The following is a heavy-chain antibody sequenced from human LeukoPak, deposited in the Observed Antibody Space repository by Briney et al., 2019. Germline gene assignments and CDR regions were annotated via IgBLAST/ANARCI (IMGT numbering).Heavy chain of an antibody. CDR3: AKQSYARSLGE. V-gene: IGHV3-23*01. Sequence: GGSLRLSCATSGFPFSDFSMTWVRQAPGKGLEWISPINSGGTTTYYAESVKGRFTISRDKFKNALYLQMSSLRGEDTAIYYCAKQSYARSLGEGGPGTLVTVSS. CDR2: INSGGTTT. D-gene: IGHD3-10*02. CDR1: GFPFSDFS. J-gene: IGHJ4*02.